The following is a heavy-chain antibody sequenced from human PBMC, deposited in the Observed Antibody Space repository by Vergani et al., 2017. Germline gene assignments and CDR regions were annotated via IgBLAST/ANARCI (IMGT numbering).Heavy chain of an antibody. J-gene: IGHJ6*03. CDR3: AKSPGYCSSTSCYPYYYYMDV. CDR1: GFTFSSYA. Sequence: EVQLLESGGGLVQPGGSLRLSCAASGFTFSSYAMSWVRQAPGKGLEWVSAISGSGGSTYYADSVKGRFTIYRDNSKNTLYLQMNSLRAEDTAVYYCAKSPGYCSSTSCYPYYYYMDVWGKGTTVTVSS. V-gene: IGHV3-23*01. CDR2: ISGSGGST. D-gene: IGHD2-2*01.